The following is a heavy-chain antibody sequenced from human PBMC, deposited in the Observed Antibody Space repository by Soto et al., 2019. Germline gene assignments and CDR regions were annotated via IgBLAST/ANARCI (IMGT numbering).Heavy chain of an antibody. D-gene: IGHD3-10*01. CDR1: GYSFTSYW. V-gene: IGHV5-51*01. J-gene: IGHJ6*02. CDR2: IYPGDSDT. Sequence: SGDSLKISCKGSGYSFTSYWIGWVRQMPGKGLEWMGIIYPGDSDTRYSPSFQGQVTISADKSISTAYLQWSSLKASDTAMYYCARCITMVRGRGYRYYYYGMDVWGQGTTVTVSS. CDR3: ARCITMVRGRGYRYYYYGMDV.